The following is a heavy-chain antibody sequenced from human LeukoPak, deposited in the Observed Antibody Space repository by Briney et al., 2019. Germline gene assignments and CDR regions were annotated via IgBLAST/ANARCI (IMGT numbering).Heavy chain of an antibody. CDR1: GFTVSSNY. J-gene: IGHJ6*03. Sequence: PGGSLRLSCAASGFTVSSNYMSWVRQAPGKGLEWISLIYTAGSTYYADSVKGRFTISRDNSENTLYLQMNNLGAEDTAVYYCAREPNYSHYFMDVWGKGTTVTVSS. D-gene: IGHD4-11*01. CDR3: AREPNYSHYFMDV. V-gene: IGHV3-53*01. CDR2: IYTAGST.